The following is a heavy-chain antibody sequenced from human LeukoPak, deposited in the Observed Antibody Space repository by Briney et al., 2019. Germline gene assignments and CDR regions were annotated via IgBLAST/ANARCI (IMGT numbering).Heavy chain of an antibody. CDR3: AGEDNSSGYRPFDI. D-gene: IGHD3-22*01. CDR1: GYTFTGYY. CDR2: INPNNGGT. Sequence: ASVKVSCKASGYTFTGYYVHWVRQAPGQGLEWMGRINPNNGGTNYAQKFQGRVTMTRDMSMSTAYMELSRLRSVDTAVYYCAGEDNSSGYRPFDIWGQGTMVTVPS. V-gene: IGHV1-2*06. J-gene: IGHJ3*02.